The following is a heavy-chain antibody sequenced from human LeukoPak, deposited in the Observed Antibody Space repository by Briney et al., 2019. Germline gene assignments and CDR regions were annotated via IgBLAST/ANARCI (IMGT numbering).Heavy chain of an antibody. D-gene: IGHD1-26*01. V-gene: IGHV3-15*01. CDR2: IKSKATGGTT. Sequence: PGGSLRLSCAASGFTFTNAWMTWVRQAPGKGLEWVGHIKSKATGGTTDYAAPVKGRFTISRDDSKNTLYLQMNSLKTEDTAVYYCTTRRGYWGQGTLVTVSS. CDR3: TTRRGY. CDR1: GFTFTNAW. J-gene: IGHJ4*02.